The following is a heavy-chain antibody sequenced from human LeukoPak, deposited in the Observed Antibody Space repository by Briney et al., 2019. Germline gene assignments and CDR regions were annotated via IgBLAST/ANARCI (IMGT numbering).Heavy chain of an antibody. CDR1: GGSFSGYY. D-gene: IGHD5-18*01. CDR2: INHSGST. V-gene: IGHV4-34*01. Sequence: PSETLSLTCAVYGGSFSGYYWSWIRRPPGKGLEWIGEINHSGSTNYNPSLKSRATISVDTSKNQFSLKLSSVTAADTAVYYCARGPYKSGYSYGPALRFFDYWGQGTLVTVSS. J-gene: IGHJ4*02. CDR3: ARGPYKSGYSYGPALRFFDY.